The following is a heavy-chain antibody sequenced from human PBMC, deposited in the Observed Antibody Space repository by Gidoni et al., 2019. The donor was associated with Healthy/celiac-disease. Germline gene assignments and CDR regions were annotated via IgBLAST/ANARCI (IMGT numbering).Heavy chain of an antibody. CDR2: IWYDGSNK. V-gene: IGHV3-33*01. Sequence: QVQLVESGGGVVQPGRSLRLSCAASGFTFSSYGMHWVRQAPGKGLEWVAVIWYDGSNKYYADSVKGRFTISRDNSKNTLYLQMNSLRAEDTAVYYCARDLRRDGYNRIDYWGQGTLVTVSS. CDR1: GFTFSSYG. D-gene: IGHD5-12*01. J-gene: IGHJ4*02. CDR3: ARDLRRDGYNRIDY.